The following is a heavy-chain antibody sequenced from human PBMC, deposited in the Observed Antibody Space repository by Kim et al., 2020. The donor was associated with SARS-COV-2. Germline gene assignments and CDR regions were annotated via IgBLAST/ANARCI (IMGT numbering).Heavy chain of an antibody. Sequence: SVKVSCKASGGTFSSYAISWVRQAPGQGLEWMGGIIPIFGTANYAQKFQGRVTITADESTSTAYMELSSLRSEDTAVYYCARQNGYYYDSSGSIAFDIWGQGTMVTVSS. J-gene: IGHJ3*02. CDR1: GGTFSSYA. D-gene: IGHD3-22*01. V-gene: IGHV1-69*13. CDR2: IIPIFGTA. CDR3: ARQNGYYYDSSGSIAFDI.